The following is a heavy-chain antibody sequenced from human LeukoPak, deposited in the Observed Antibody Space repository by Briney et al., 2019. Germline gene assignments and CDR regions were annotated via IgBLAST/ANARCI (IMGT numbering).Heavy chain of an antibody. Sequence: GGSLRLSCAASGFTVSSKHMSWVRQAPGKGLEWVSLIYSGGSTYYADSVKGRFTISRGNSKNTLYLQMNSLRAEDTAVYYCAALVSNLDFYYFDYWGQGTLVTVSS. CDR1: GFTVSSKH. CDR3: AALVSNLDFYYFDY. CDR2: IYSGGST. V-gene: IGHV3-53*01. D-gene: IGHD2/OR15-2a*01. J-gene: IGHJ4*02.